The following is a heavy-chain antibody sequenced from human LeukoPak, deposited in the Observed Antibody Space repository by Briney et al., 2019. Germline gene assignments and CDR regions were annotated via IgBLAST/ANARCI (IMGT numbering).Heavy chain of an antibody. CDR3: ARRVPYSDFFDA. Sequence: SETLSLTCAVSGVSISSTKTCGDWIRQPPGKGMEWIGTICYTGNTYYKPSLKSRVTISVDSSKNQFSLKLNSLIAADTAVYYCARRVPYSDFFDAWGQGTLVTVSS. CDR1: GVSISSTKTC. V-gene: IGHV4-39*01. CDR2: ICYTGNT. D-gene: IGHD2-15*01. J-gene: IGHJ5*02.